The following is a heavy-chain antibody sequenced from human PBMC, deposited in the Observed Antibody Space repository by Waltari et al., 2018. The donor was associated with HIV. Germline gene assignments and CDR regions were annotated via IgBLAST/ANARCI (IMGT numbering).Heavy chain of an antibody. CDR1: AFTFSGPA. V-gene: IGHV3-73*01. J-gene: IGHJ4*02. CDR2: IRSKDNSYAT. D-gene: IGHD3-16*01. CDR3: GGIPGGY. Sequence: EVQLVESGGGLVQPGGSLKLSCAASAFTFSGPAMHWVRQASGKGLEWVGRIRSKDNSYATAYAASAKGRFTISRDDSKNTAYLQMNSLKTEDTAVYYCGGIPGGYWGQGTLVTVSS.